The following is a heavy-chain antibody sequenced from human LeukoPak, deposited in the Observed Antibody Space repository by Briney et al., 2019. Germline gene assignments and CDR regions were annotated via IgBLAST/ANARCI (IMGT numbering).Heavy chain of an antibody. V-gene: IGHV4-39*07. D-gene: IGHD3-10*01. CDR2: IFYSGST. Sequence: SETLSLTCTVSGGSISTSNYYWGWIRQPPGKGLEWIGNIFYSGSTYYSPSLKSRVTISLDTSRNQFSLKLTSVTAADTAVYYCARGPRFGELLWHWFDPWGQGTLVTVSS. CDR1: GGSISTSNYY. J-gene: IGHJ5*02. CDR3: ARGPRFGELLWHWFDP.